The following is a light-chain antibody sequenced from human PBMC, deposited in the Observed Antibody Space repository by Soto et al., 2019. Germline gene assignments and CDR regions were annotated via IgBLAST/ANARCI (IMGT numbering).Light chain of an antibody. CDR2: GPS. Sequence: EIVMTQSPATLSVSPGERATVSCRTSQSVNTNLAWYQQNPGQVPRLLIYGPSTRAIGIPDRFSGSGSGTEFTLTISSLQSEDFEVSYCHQYHNWPMTFGQGTRLEIK. CDR3: HQYHNWPMT. CDR1: QSVNTN. J-gene: IGKJ5*01. V-gene: IGKV3-15*01.